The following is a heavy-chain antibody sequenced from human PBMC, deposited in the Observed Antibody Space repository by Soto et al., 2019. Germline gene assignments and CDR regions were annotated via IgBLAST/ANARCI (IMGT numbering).Heavy chain of an antibody. Sequence: SETLSLTCTVSGGSISSYYWSWIRQPPGKGLEWIGYIYYSGSTNYNPSLKSRVTISVDTSKNQFSLKLSSVTAADTAVYYCARDAFGVDNWFDPWGQGTLVTVSS. CDR1: GGSISSYY. D-gene: IGHD3-3*01. CDR2: IYYSGST. CDR3: ARDAFGVDNWFDP. V-gene: IGHV4-59*01. J-gene: IGHJ5*02.